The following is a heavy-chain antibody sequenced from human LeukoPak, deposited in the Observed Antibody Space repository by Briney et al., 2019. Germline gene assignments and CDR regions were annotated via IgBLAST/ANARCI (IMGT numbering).Heavy chain of an antibody. D-gene: IGHD5-18*01. CDR2: INPNSGDT. Sequence: ASVKVSCKASGYTFTGYYMHRVRQAPGQGLEWMGWINPNSGDTNYAQKFQGRVTMTRDTSINTAYMELSRLRSDDTAVYYCARDRSPAPGRSYGRGHFDYWGQGTLVTVSS. J-gene: IGHJ4*02. CDR1: GYTFTGYY. CDR3: ARDRSPAPGRSYGRGHFDY. V-gene: IGHV1-2*02.